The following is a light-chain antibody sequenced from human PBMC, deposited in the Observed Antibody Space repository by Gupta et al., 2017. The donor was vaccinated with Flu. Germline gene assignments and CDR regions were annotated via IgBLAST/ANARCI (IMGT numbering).Light chain of an antibody. CDR1: SGSIGINY. J-gene: IGLJ2*01. V-gene: IGLV6-57*01. CDR3: QYYVV. CDR2: EDN. Sequence: NFMLTPPHSVSESPGKTVTISCTRSSGSIGINYVQWYQQRPGTSPTNVIYEDNQRPSGVPDRFSGSIDRSSNAASLTIAGLKNEDEADYYGQYYVVFGGGTKLTVL.